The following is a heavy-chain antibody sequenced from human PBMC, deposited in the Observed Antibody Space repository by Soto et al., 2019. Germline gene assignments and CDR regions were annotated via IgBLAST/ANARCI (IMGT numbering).Heavy chain of an antibody. Sequence: GGSLRLSCTASGFTFGNYWMSWVRLAPGKGPEWVANIKVDGSEKYYVDSVRGRFTISRDNAKNSVYLQMNSLRAEDSAVYYCSRAEQQPRGYYMDVWGKVNTFTVPS. CDR3: SRAEQQPRGYYMDV. D-gene: IGHD6-13*01. CDR2: IKVDGSEK. J-gene: IGHJ6*03. CDR1: GFTFGNYW. V-gene: IGHV3-7*01.